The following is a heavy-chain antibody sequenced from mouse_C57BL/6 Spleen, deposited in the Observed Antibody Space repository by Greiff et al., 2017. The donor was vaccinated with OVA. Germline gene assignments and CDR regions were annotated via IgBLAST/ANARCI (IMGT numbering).Heavy chain of an antibody. Sequence: EVKVVESGEGLVKPGGSLKLSCAASGFTFSSYAMSWVRQTPEKRLEWVAYISSGGDYIYYADTVKGRFTISRDNARNTLYLQMSSLKSEDTAKYYCTRDHHDSPCADWGKGTLVTVSA. CDR2: ISSGGDYI. J-gene: IGHJ3*01. D-gene: IGHD2-4*01. V-gene: IGHV5-9-1*02. CDR1: GFTFSSYA. CDR3: TRDHHDSPCAD.